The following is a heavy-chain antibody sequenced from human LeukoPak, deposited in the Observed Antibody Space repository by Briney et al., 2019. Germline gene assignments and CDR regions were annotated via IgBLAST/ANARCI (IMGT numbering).Heavy chain of an antibody. CDR1: GFTFSTYA. J-gene: IGHJ4*02. CDR2: LGDRT. D-gene: IGHD3-3*01. CDR3: GYGVGSACYYDC. Sequence: GGSLRLSCAASGFTFSTYAMSWVRHFPGKGLEWVSALGDRTYYADSVKGRFTISRDNSKSTLYLQMDSLRAEDTAVYYCGYGVGSACYYDCRGRGTLVTVSS. V-gene: IGHV3-23*01.